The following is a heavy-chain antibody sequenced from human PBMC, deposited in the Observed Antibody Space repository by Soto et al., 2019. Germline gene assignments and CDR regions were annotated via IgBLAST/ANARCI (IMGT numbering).Heavy chain of an antibody. CDR3: ASGSCSSTSCYKEYYFDL. CDR1: GGTFSGYA. D-gene: IGHD2-2*02. CDR2: IIPMFGTS. V-gene: IGHV1-69*01. J-gene: IGHJ4*02. Sequence: QVQLVQSGAAVKKPGSSVKVSCKASGGTFSGYAISWVRQAPGQGLEWMGEIIPMFGTSNYAQKFQGRVTITADESTSTAYMELSSLRSEDTAVYYCASGSCSSTSCYKEYYFDLWGQGTLVTVSS.